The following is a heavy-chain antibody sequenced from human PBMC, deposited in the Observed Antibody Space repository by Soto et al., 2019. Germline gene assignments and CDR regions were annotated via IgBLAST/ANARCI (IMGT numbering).Heavy chain of an antibody. Sequence: GGSLRLSCASSGFLFSAYAMSCFRQAPGNGLEWVSSTSGGGGSRYYADSVKGRFTISRDNSKTTLYLQMDSLRAEDTAVYFCTKLDRLRLGELSLAPFDYWGQGTLVTVSS. D-gene: IGHD3-16*02. V-gene: IGHV3-23*01. CDR2: TSGGGGSR. J-gene: IGHJ4*02. CDR1: GFLFSAYA. CDR3: TKLDRLRLGELSLAPFDY.